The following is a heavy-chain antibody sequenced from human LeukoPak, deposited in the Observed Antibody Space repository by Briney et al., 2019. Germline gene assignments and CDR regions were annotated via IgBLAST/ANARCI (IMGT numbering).Heavy chain of an antibody. Sequence: GGSLRLSCVASGFPFSSYTMNWVRQAPGKGLEWVSSISSSSSYKYYADSVKGRFTVSRDNARNSLYLQMNSLRAGDTAVYYCARTGGSQGGNYWGQGTLVTVSS. CDR2: ISSSSSYK. D-gene: IGHD1-26*01. J-gene: IGHJ4*02. V-gene: IGHV3-21*04. CDR3: ARTGGSQGGNY. CDR1: GFPFSSYT.